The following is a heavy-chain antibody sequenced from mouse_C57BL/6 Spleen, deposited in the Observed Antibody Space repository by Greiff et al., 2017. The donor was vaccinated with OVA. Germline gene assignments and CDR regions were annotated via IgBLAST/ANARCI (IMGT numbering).Heavy chain of an antibody. Sequence: QVQLQQPGAELVKPGASVKMSCKASGYTFTSYWITWVKQRPGQGLEWIGDIYPGSGSTNYNEKFKSKATLTVDTSSSTAYMQLSSLTSEDSAVYYCARTRYDCDEAWFAYWGQGTLVTVSA. CDR3: ARTRYDCDEAWFAY. V-gene: IGHV1-55*01. CDR2: IYPGSGST. CDR1: GYTFTSYW. D-gene: IGHD2-4*01. J-gene: IGHJ3*01.